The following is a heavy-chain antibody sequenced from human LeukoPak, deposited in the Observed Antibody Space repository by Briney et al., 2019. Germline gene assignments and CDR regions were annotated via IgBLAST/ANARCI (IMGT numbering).Heavy chain of an antibody. J-gene: IGHJ4*02. CDR3: ARLLRYFDWFPRAFDY. CDR2: INHSGST. Sequence: SETLSLTCAVYGGSFSGYYWSWIRQPPGKGLEWIGEINHSGSTNYNPSLKSRVTISVDTSKTQFSLKLSSVTAADTAVYYCARLLRYFDWFPRAFDYWGQGTLVTVSS. D-gene: IGHD3-9*01. V-gene: IGHV4-34*01. CDR1: GGSFSGYY.